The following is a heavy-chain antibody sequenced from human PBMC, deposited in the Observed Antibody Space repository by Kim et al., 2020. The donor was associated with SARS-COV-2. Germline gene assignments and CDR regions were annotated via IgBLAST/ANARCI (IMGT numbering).Heavy chain of an antibody. CDR1: GGSFSGYY. J-gene: IGHJ5*02. CDR2: INHSGST. Sequence: SETLSLTCAVYGGSFSGYYWSWIRQPPGKGLEWIGEINHSGSTNYNPSLKSRVTISVDTSKNQFSLKLSSVTAADTAVYYCARRASARTGIKVDPWGQGTLVTVSS. D-gene: IGHD3-10*01. V-gene: IGHV4-34*01. CDR3: ARRASARTGIKVDP.